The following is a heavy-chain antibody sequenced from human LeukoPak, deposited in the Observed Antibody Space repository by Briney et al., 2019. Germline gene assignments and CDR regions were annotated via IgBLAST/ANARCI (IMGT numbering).Heavy chain of an antibody. CDR3: ARLVPAAIIPNWFDP. V-gene: IGHV1-2*02. CDR1: GYTFTGYY. CDR2: INPNSGGT. D-gene: IGHD2-2*01. Sequence: GASVKVSCKASGYTFTGYYMHWVRQAPGQGLEWMGWINPNSGGTNYAQKFQGRVTMTRDTSISTAYMELSRLRSDDTAVYYCARLVPAAIIPNWFDPWGQGTLVTVSS. J-gene: IGHJ5*02.